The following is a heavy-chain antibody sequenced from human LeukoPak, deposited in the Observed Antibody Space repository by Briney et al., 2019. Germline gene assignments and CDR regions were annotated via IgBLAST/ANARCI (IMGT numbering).Heavy chain of an antibody. CDR2: ISYVGSNK. J-gene: IGHJ4*02. CDR1: GFTFSSYG. Sequence: GGSLRLSWAASGFTFSSYGMHWVRQAPGKGLEWVAVISYVGSNKYYADSVKGRFTISRDNSKNTLYLQMNSLRAEDTAVYYCAKDSGWYYDFWSPIFSDCYSDYWGQGTLVTVSS. D-gene: IGHD3-3*01. V-gene: IGHV3-30*18. CDR3: AKDSGWYYDFWSPIFSDCYSDY.